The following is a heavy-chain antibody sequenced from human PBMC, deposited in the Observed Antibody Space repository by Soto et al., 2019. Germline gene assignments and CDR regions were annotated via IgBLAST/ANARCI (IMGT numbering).Heavy chain of an antibody. J-gene: IGHJ6*02. CDR1: GYTFKSYG. CDR3: ASAGVWEGVVGSFTYFYYGMDV. Sequence: QVQLVQAGSEVRKPGASVKVSCKASGYTFKSYGMTWVRQAPGQVSAWMGWIGTSYGNTEYPQKFKGRVTRNTDSSTNTAYMELRSLTPNDTAVYYCASAGVWEGVVGSFTYFYYGMDVWGQGTTVTVSS. CDR2: IGTSYGNT. V-gene: IGHV1-18*01. D-gene: IGHD3-16*01.